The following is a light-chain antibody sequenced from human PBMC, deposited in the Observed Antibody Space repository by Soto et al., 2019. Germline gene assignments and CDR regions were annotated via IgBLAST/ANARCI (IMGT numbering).Light chain of an antibody. J-gene: IGLJ1*01. CDR1: SSDVGGYNY. CDR3: CSYAGSYTYV. CDR2: DVS. Sequence: QSVLTQPRSVSGSPGQSVTISCTGTSSDVGGYNYVSWYQQHPGKAPKLMIYDVSKRPSGVPDRFSGSKSGNPASLTISGVQAEDEADYYCCSYAGSYTYVFGTGTKVTVL. V-gene: IGLV2-11*01.